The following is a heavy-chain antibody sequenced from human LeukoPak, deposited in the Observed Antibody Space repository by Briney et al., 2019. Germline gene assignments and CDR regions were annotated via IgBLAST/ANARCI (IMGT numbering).Heavy chain of an antibody. Sequence: ASVTVSCTASGYTFTTYDINWVRQAAGQGLEWMGWMNPNSGNTGYAQKFHGRVTMTRTTSISTAYMELSSLRSEDTAVYYCARAPARECGGDCYPYDFDYWGQGTLVTVST. CDR2: MNPNSGNT. CDR1: GYTFTTYD. V-gene: IGHV1-8*01. J-gene: IGHJ4*02. D-gene: IGHD2-21*02. CDR3: ARAPARECGGDCYPYDFDY.